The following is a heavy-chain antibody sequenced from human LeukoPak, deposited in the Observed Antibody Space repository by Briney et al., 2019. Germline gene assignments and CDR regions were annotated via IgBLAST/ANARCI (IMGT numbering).Heavy chain of an antibody. CDR3: ARDGGGAQHGMDV. CDR2: INPNSGGT. Sequence: ASVKVSCKASGYTFTGYYMQWVRQAPGQGLEWMGWINPNSGGTNYAQKFQGWVTMTRDTSISTAYMELSRLRSDDTAVYYCARDGGGAQHGMDVWGQGTTVTVSS. V-gene: IGHV1-2*04. D-gene: IGHD1-26*01. CDR1: GYTFTGYY. J-gene: IGHJ6*02.